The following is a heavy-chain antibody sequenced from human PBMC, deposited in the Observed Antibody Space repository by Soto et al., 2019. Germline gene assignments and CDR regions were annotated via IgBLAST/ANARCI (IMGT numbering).Heavy chain of an antibody. D-gene: IGHD3-22*01. CDR1: GFTFSSYA. J-gene: IGHJ3*02. V-gene: IGHV3-23*01. Sequence: EVQLLESGGGLVQPGGSLRLSCAASGFTFSSYAMSWVRQAPGKGLEWVSAISGSGGSTYYADSVKGRFTISRDNSKNTLYLQMNSLRAEDTAVYYCAKDRLPMIVVDDAFDIWGQGTMVTVSS. CDR2: ISGSGGST. CDR3: AKDRLPMIVVDDAFDI.